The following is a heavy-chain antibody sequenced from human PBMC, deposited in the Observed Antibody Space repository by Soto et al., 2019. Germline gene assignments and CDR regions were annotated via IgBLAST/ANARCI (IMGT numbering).Heavy chain of an antibody. V-gene: IGHV3-23*01. J-gene: IGHJ5*02. CDR1: GFTFNNYA. CDR2: ISVSGGTT. CDR3: AKLGRGLDP. D-gene: IGHD1-26*01. Sequence: GGSLRLSCAASGFTFNNYALTWVRQAPGKGLEWVSTISVSGGTTHYSDSVKGRFTISRDNSKNTLNLQMNSLRDDDTAVYYCAKLGRGLDPWGQGTLVTVSS.